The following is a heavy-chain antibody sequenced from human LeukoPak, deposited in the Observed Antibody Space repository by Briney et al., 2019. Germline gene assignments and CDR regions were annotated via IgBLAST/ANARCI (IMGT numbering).Heavy chain of an antibody. V-gene: IGHV4-31*03. D-gene: IGHD4-11*01. J-gene: IGHJ4*02. Sequence: SQTLSLTCTVSGGSISSGGYYWSWIRQHPGKGLEWIGYIYYSGSTYYNPSLKSRVTISVDTSKNQFSLKLSSVTAADTAVYYCARGRYRNRMFDYWGQGTLVTVSS. CDR2: IYYSGST. CDR1: GGSISSGGYY. CDR3: ARGRYRNRMFDY.